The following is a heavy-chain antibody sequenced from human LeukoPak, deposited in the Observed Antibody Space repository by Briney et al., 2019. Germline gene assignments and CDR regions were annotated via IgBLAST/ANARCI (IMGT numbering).Heavy chain of an antibody. V-gene: IGHV3-30*18. CDR2: ISYDGSNK. Sequence: GGALRLSCAASGFTFSSYGMHWVRQAPGKGLEGVAVISYDGSNKYYADSVKGRFTISRDNSNNTLYLQMNSLRAEDTAVYYCAKEARLIAYGDHAFDIWGQGTTVTVSS. D-gene: IGHD4-17*01. J-gene: IGHJ3*02. CDR1: GFTFSSYG. CDR3: AKEARLIAYGDHAFDI.